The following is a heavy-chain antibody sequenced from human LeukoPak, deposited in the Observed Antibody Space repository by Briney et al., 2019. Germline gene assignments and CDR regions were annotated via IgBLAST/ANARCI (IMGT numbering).Heavy chain of an antibody. D-gene: IGHD2-15*01. Sequence: GGSLRLSCPASGFTFSSYWMSWVRQAPGKGLEWVANIKQDGSEKYHVDSVKGRFTISRDNAKNSLYLQMNSLRAEDTAVYYCAKERRVVVVAATDYYYGMDVWGKGTTVTVSS. CDR1: GFTFSSYW. J-gene: IGHJ6*04. CDR2: IKQDGSEK. V-gene: IGHV3-7*03. CDR3: AKERRVVVVAATDYYYGMDV.